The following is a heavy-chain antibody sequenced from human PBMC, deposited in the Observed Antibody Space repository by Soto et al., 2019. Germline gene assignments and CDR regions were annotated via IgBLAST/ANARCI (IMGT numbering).Heavy chain of an antibody. CDR3: ARDDGSDSSGYAFDI. Sequence: PSETLSLTCTVSGGSISSGGYNWSWIRQHPGKGLEWIGYIYYSGSTYYNPSLKSRVTISVDTSKNQFSLKLSSVTAADTAVYYCARDDGSDSSGYAFDIWGQGTMVTVSS. D-gene: IGHD3-22*01. CDR2: IYYSGST. J-gene: IGHJ3*02. CDR1: GGSISSGGYN. V-gene: IGHV4-31*03.